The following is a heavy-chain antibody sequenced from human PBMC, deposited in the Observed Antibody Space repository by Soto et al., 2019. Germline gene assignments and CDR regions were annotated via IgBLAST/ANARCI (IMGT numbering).Heavy chain of an antibody. CDR2: MNTNSGNT. D-gene: IGHD3-10*01. V-gene: IGHV1-8*01. J-gene: IGHJ6*03. CDR1: GYTFTSYD. Sequence: ASVKVSCKASGYTFTSYDINWVRQATGQGREWMGWMNTNSGNTGYAQKFQGRVTMTRNTSISTAYMELSSLRAEDTAVYYCARGLSPSNYYYYMDVWGKGTTVTVSS. CDR3: ARGLSPSNYYYYMDV.